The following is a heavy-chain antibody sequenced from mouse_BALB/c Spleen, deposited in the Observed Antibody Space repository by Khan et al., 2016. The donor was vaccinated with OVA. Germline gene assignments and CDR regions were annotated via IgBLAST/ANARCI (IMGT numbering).Heavy chain of an antibody. V-gene: IGHV1-80*01. D-gene: IGHD2-12*01. CDR3: ARSCYDYFAY. CDR2: IYPGDGDT. J-gene: IGHJ3*01. CDR1: GYAFSSYW. Sequence: QVQLKESGAELVRPGSSVKISCKASGYAFSSYWMNWVKQRPGQGLEWSGQIYPGDGDTKYNGKFKGKVTLTADKSSTTAYMHLSSLTSEDSAVYFCARSCYDYFAYWGQGTLVTVSA.